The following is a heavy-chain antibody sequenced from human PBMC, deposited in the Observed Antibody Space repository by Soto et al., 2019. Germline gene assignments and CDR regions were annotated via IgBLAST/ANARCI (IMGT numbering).Heavy chain of an antibody. CDR1: GGSISGYH. V-gene: IGHV4-59*12. Sequence: SETLSLTCTVSGGSISGYHWSWIRQPPGKGLEWIGYINNNGNTDYNPSLESRVTISIDTSKNQISLKLTSVTAADTAVYYCARLWTTVANDYSGQGTLVTVSS. D-gene: IGHD4-17*01. J-gene: IGHJ4*02. CDR3: ARLWTTVANDY. CDR2: INNNGNT.